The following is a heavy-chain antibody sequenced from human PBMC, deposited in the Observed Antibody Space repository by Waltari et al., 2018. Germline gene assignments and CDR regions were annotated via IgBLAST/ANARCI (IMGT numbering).Heavy chain of an antibody. J-gene: IGHJ6*02. CDR1: GCLCKIYN. CDR2: MSTDSDNV. CDR3: ARGSVLIAIHYYGMDV. Sequence: ELQVLESGRGLVQPGRFLISSCAPSGCLCKIYNLTRVRQAQGKGLEWVSYMSTDSDNVYYADSVKGRFTISRDNARNSVFLEMNRLRVEDTALYYCARGSVLIAIHYYGMDVWGQGTTVTV. D-gene: IGHD2-21*01. V-gene: IGHV3-48*01.